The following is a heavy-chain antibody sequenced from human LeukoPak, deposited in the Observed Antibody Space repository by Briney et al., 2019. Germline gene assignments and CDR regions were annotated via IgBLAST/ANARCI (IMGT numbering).Heavy chain of an antibody. CDR3: ARHSIAYYYFDY. D-gene: IGHD2-2*01. CDR2: IYYSGST. CDR1: GFSFSTYS. Sequence: GSLRLSCAASGFSFSTYSMNWVRQAPGKGLEWIGSIYYSGSTYYNPSLKSRVTISVDTSKNQFSLKLSSVTAADTAVYYCARHSIAYYYFDYWGQGTLVTVSS. J-gene: IGHJ4*02. V-gene: IGHV4-39*01.